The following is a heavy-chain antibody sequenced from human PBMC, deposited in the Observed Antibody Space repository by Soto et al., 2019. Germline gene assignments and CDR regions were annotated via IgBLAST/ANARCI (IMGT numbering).Heavy chain of an antibody. CDR2: IYTSGST. CDR1: CGSISSYY. CDR3: ARVRSLGQNWGMDV. Sequence: PSETLSLTCTVSCGSISSYYWSCIRQPAGKGLEWIGRIYTSGSTNYNPSLKSRVTMSVDTSKNQFSLKLSSVTAADKAVYYCARVRSLGQNWGMDVWVHGTAVTVS. V-gene: IGHV4-4*07. J-gene: IGHJ6*02. D-gene: IGHD1-1*01.